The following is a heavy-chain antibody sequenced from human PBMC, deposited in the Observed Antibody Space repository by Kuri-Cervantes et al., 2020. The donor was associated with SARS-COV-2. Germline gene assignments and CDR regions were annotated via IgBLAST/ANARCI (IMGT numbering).Heavy chain of an antibody. CDR2: ISAYNGNT. J-gene: IGHJ6*03. CDR1: GYTFTSYG. V-gene: IGHV1-18*01. Sequence: ASVKVSCKASGYTFTSYGIIWVRQASGQGLEWMGWISAYNGNTNYAQKHQGRVTMTTDTSTSTAYMELRSLRSDDTAVYYCARVLAGYGYYMDVWGKGTTVTVSS. CDR3: ARVLAGYGYYMDV. D-gene: IGHD5-18*01.